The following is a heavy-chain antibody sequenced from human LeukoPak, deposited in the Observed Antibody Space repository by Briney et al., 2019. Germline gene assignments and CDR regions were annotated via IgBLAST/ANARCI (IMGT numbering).Heavy chain of an antibody. CDR2: ISGSGGST. D-gene: IGHD3-9*01. J-gene: IGHJ3*02. CDR1: GFTFSSYA. CDR3: AKGLRYFDWLPLSYDAFDI. Sequence: PGGSLRLSCAASGFTFSSYAMSWVRQAPGKGLEWVSAISGSGGSTYYADSVKGRFTISRDNSKNTLYLQMNSLRAEDTAVYYCAKGLRYFDWLPLSYDAFDIWGQGTMVTVSS. V-gene: IGHV3-23*01.